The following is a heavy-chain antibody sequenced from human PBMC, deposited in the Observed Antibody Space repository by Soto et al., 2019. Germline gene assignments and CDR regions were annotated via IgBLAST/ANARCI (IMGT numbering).Heavy chain of an antibody. Sequence: GASVKVSCKASGDTFNDYYIHWVRQAPGQGLEWMGWINSNNGGTNYAQKFQDSVTMTRDTSISTAYMELSRLKSDDTAVYYYSNALYTTYWLDFWGQGTLVTVSS. J-gene: IGHJ4*02. D-gene: IGHD1-26*01. CDR3: SNALYTTYWLDF. V-gene: IGHV1-2*02. CDR1: GDTFNDYY. CDR2: INSNNGGT.